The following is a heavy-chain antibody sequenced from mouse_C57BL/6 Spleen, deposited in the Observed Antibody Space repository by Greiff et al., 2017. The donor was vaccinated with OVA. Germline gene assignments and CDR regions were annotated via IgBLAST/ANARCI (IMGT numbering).Heavy chain of an antibody. V-gene: IGHV5-16*01. CDR3: ARELVWYFDV. CDR1: GFTFSDYY. Sequence: EVKLVESEGGLVQPGSSMKLSCTASGFTFSDYYMAWVRQVPEKGLEWVANINYDGSSTYYLDSLKSRFIISRDNAKNILYLQMSSLKSEDTATYYCARELVWYFDVWGTGTTVTVSS. CDR2: INYDGSST. J-gene: IGHJ1*03. D-gene: IGHD4-1*01.